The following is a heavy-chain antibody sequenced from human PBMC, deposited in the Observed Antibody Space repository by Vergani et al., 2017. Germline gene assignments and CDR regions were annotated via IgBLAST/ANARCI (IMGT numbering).Heavy chain of an antibody. Sequence: QVQLVQSGAEVKKPGSSVKVSCKASGGTFSSYAISWVRQAPGQGLEWMGGIIPIFGTANYAQKFQGRVTITADESTSTAYMELSSLRSEDTAVYYCAREEREWGIVVVPARPFDIWGQGTMVTVSS. D-gene: IGHD2-2*01. V-gene: IGHV1-69*01. CDR1: GGTFSSYA. J-gene: IGHJ3*02. CDR3: AREEREWGIVVVPARPFDI. CDR2: IIPIFGTA.